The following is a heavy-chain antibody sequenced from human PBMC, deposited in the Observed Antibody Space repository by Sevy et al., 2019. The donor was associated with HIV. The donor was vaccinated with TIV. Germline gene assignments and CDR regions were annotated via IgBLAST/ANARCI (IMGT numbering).Heavy chain of an antibody. Sequence: SETLSLTCAVSGGSISSADYCWNWIRQPPGKGLEWIGYIYSSGNTYHNPSLKSRLTISVDTSKNQFTLKQSTVTAAATDVSYCARAGYGDYVGYFDYWGQGTLVTVSS. V-gene: IGHV4-30-4*01. CDR1: GGSISSADYC. CDR3: ARAGYGDYVGYFDY. J-gene: IGHJ4*02. CDR2: IYSSGNT. D-gene: IGHD4-17*01.